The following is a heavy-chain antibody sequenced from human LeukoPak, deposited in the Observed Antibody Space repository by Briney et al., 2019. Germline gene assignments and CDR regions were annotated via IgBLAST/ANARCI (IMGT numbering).Heavy chain of an antibody. V-gene: IGHV3-30*02. CDR3: AKDPSAITILWYFQH. CDR2: IRYDGSNK. D-gene: IGHD3-3*01. CDR1: GFTFSSYG. Sequence: GGSLRLSCAASGFTFSSYGMHWVRQAPGKGLEWVAFIRYDGSNKYYADSVKGRFTISRDNSKNTLYLQMNSLRAEDTAVYYCAKDPSAITILWYFQHWGQGTLVTVSS. J-gene: IGHJ1*01.